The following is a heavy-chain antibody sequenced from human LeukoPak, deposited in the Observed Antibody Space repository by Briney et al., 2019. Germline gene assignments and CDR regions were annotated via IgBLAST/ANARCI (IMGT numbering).Heavy chain of an antibody. CDR1: GFTFSSYS. Sequence: GGSLRLSCAASGFTFSSYSMNWVRQAPGKGLEWVSSISSSSSYIYYADSVKGRFTISRDNAKNSLFLQMNSLRAEDTAVYYCARVALTCSSTSCFPHFDYWGQGTLATVSS. J-gene: IGHJ4*02. CDR2: ISSSSSYI. D-gene: IGHD2-2*01. CDR3: ARVALTCSSTSCFPHFDY. V-gene: IGHV3-21*01.